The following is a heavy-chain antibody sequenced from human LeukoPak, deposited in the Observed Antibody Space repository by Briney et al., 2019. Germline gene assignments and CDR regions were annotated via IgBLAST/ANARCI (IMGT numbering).Heavy chain of an antibody. CDR3: ASCSSTSCPYYYYGMDV. V-gene: IGHV1-24*01. J-gene: IGHJ6*02. CDR2: FDPEDGET. Sequence: ASVKVSCKVSGYTLTELSMHWVRQAPGKGLEWMGGFDPEDGETIYAQKFQGRVTMTEDTSTDTAYMELSSLRSEDTAVYYCASCSSTSCPYYYYGMDVWGQGTTVTVSS. CDR1: GYTLTELS. D-gene: IGHD2-2*01.